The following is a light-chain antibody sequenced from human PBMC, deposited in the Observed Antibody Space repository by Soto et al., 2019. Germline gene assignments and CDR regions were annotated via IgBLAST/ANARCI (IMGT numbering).Light chain of an antibody. CDR2: EGN. CDR1: SSDAGYYNL. Sequence: QSVLTQPASVSGSPGQSITISCTGISSDAGYYNLVSWYQQRPGKVPKLIIYEGNKRPSGVSNRFSGSKSGNTASLTFSGLQAEDEADYYCCSYGGSSTWVFGGGTKLTVL. J-gene: IGLJ3*02. CDR3: CSYGGSSTWV. V-gene: IGLV2-23*01.